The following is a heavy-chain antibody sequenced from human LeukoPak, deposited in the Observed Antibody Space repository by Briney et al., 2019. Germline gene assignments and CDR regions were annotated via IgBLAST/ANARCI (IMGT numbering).Heavy chain of an antibody. CDR2: ISSGGTYI. Sequence: GGSLRPSCATSGFTFSIYTMNWVRQAPGKGQEWVSCISSGGTYIYNADSVKGRFTISRDNAKNSLYLQMNNLRAEDTAVYYCAREEDSSTIRSSHGMDVWGQGTTVTVSS. D-gene: IGHD6-6*01. V-gene: IGHV3-21*01. CDR1: GFTFSIYT. CDR3: AREEDSSTIRSSHGMDV. J-gene: IGHJ6*02.